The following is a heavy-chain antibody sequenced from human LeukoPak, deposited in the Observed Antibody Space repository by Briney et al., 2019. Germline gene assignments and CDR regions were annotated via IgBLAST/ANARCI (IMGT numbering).Heavy chain of an antibody. CDR3: AGVRGVDAFDI. CDR2: ISGSGGST. D-gene: IGHD3-10*02. J-gene: IGHJ3*02. Sequence: GGSLRLSCAASGFTFSSYAMSWVRQAPGKGLEWVSAISGSGGSTYYADSVKGRFTISRDNAKNSLYLQMNSLRAEDTAVYYCAGVRGVDAFDIWGQGTMVTVSS. V-gene: IGHV3-23*01. CDR1: GFTFSSYA.